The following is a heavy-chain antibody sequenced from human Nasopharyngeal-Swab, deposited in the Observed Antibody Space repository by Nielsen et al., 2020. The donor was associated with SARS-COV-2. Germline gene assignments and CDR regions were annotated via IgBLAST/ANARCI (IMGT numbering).Heavy chain of an antibody. J-gene: IGHJ6*03. CDR3: ARTPSGYYYYYMDV. CDR2: ISSNGGST. V-gene: IGHV3-64*01. Sequence: VRQAPGKGLEYVSAISSNGGSTYYANSVKGRFTISRDNSKNTLYLQMGSLRAEDMAVYYCARTPSGYYYYYMDVWGKGTTVTVSS.